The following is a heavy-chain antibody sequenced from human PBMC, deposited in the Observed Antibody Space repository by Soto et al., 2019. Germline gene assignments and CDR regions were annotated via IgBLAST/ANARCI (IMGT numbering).Heavy chain of an antibody. CDR3: ARGEVYYDSSGYYNPPLDY. J-gene: IGHJ4*02. D-gene: IGHD3-22*01. Sequence: SVKVSCKASGGTFSSYAISWLRQAPGQGLEWMGGIIPIFGTENYAQKFQGRVTITADKSTSTVYMELSSLRSEDTAVYYCARGEVYYDSSGYYNPPLDYWGQGTLVTVSS. CDR1: GGTFSSYA. CDR2: IIPIFGTE. V-gene: IGHV1-69*06.